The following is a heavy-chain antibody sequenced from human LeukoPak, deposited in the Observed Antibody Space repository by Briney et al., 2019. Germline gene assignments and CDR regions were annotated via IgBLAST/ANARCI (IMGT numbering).Heavy chain of an antibody. Sequence: GGSLRLSWAASGFTFSRYWMHWVRQAPGKGLGWVSRINSDGTSISYADSVKGRFTISRDNAKNTLHLQMKSLRAEATAVYYCARDGSSGWLNWLDPWGQGTLVTVSS. J-gene: IGHJ5*02. D-gene: IGHD6-19*01. V-gene: IGHV3-74*01. CDR2: INSDGTSI. CDR3: ARDGSSGWLNWLDP. CDR1: GFTFSRYW.